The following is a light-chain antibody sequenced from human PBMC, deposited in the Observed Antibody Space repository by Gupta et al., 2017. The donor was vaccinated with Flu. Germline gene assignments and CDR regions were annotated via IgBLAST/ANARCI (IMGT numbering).Light chain of an antibody. J-gene: IGKJ1*01. V-gene: IGKV1-16*02. Sequence: DIPMTQSPSSLSTSVGDRVTITCRASQGIRNHLAWLQQKPGKAPKSLMYAASSLQSGVPSKFSGSGSGTDFTLTISSLQADDFATYYCQQYPSYPRTFGQGTKVEI. CDR2: AAS. CDR3: QQYPSYPRT. CDR1: QGIRNH.